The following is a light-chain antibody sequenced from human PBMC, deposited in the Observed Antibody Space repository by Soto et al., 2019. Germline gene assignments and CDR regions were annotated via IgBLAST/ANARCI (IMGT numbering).Light chain of an antibody. CDR3: QQYGSSSSWT. J-gene: IGKJ1*01. Sequence: IVLTQSPGTLSLSPGERATLSCRASQSVSSDYLAWYQQKPGQAPRLLIYGASTRATGIPDRFSGSGSGTDFTLTINRLEPEDCAVYYCQQYGSSSSWTFGQGTKVDIK. CDR1: QSVSSDY. CDR2: GAS. V-gene: IGKV3-20*01.